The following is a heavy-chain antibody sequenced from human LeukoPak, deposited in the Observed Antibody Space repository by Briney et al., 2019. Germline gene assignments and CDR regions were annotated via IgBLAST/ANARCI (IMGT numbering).Heavy chain of an antibody. V-gene: IGHV4-34*01. CDR3: ARGSALYYDYVWGSYGFDY. D-gene: IGHD3-16*01. CDR2: INHSGST. CDR1: GGSFSGYY. Sequence: SETLSLTCAVYGGSFSGYYWSWIRQPPGKGLEWIGEINHSGSTNYNLSLKSRVTISVDTSKNQFSLKLSSVTAADTAVYYCARGSALYYDYVWGSYGFDYWGQGTLVTVSS. J-gene: IGHJ4*02.